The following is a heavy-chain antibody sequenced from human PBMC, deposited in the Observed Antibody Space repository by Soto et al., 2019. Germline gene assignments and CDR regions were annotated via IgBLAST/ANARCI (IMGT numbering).Heavy chain of an antibody. D-gene: IGHD3-3*01. J-gene: IGHJ4*02. CDR3: AREAPHVVDSAFRAAYFTYFDQ. V-gene: IGHV1-2*04. CDR2: INPNSGAT. CDR1: GYTFTGHY. Sequence: QVQLVQSGAEVRKPGASVRVSCKASGYTFTGHYIHWVRQAPGQGLEWMGWINPNSGATNYAQKFQDWVSMPIDTSISAAYMELTSLRSDATAVYYCAREAPHVVDSAFRAAYFTYFDQWGQGTLVTVSS.